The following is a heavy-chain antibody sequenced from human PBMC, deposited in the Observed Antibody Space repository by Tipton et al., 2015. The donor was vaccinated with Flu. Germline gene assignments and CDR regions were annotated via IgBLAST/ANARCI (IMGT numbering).Heavy chain of an antibody. Sequence: TLSLTCTVSGGSISSGSYYWSWIRQPAGKGLEWIGRIYTSGSTNYNPSLKSRVTISVDTSKNQFSLQLSSVTAADTAVYYCARGRAVAGFRGFDYWGQGTLVTVSS. CDR3: ARGRAVAGFRGFDY. J-gene: IGHJ4*02. CDR2: IYTSGST. V-gene: IGHV4-61*02. D-gene: IGHD6-19*01. CDR1: GGSISSGSYY.